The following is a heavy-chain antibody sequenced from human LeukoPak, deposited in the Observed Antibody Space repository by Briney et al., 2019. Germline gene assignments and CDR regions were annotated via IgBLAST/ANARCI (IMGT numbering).Heavy chain of an antibody. CDR1: GGSLTGYS. Sequence: SETLSLTCAVDGGSLTGYSWAWARQSPGEGLEWIGEINQVERTIYSPSLESRVSISLEASKNQFFLQLTSVAAADTAMYYCTRGRATPSRLFFDYYFMDVWGPGTPVTVSS. D-gene: IGHD2-15*01. CDR3: TRGRATPSRLFFDYYFMDV. CDR2: INQVERT. J-gene: IGHJ6*03. V-gene: IGHV4-34*01.